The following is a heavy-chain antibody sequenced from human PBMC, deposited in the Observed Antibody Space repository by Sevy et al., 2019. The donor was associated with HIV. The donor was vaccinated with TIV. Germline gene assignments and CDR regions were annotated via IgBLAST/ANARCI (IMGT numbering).Heavy chain of an antibody. CDR1: GFTFSNYG. CDR2: IRNDGSNK. CDR3: ARGGDFNDRSAKRDFDN. D-gene: IGHD3-22*01. Sequence: AGSLRLSCAASGFTFSNYGMHWVRQAPGKELEWVAVIRNDGSNKYYADSVKGRFTISRDNSKNTLYLQMNSLRVEDMAVYFCARGGDFNDRSAKRDFDNWGQGTLVTVSS. J-gene: IGHJ4*02. V-gene: IGHV3-33*01.